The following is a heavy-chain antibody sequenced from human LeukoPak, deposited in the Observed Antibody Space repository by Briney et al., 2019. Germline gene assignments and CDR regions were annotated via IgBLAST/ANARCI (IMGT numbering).Heavy chain of an antibody. Sequence: GGSLRLSCAVSGFTFDDYAMHWVRQVPGKGLEWVSGINWNSDSIGYADSVKGRFTTSRDNAKNSLYLQMNRLRPEDAAVYYCAKAPVTTCRGAYCYPFGYWGQGTLVTVSS. CDR1: GFTFDDYA. CDR2: INWNSDSI. CDR3: AKAPVTTCRGAYCYPFGY. V-gene: IGHV3-9*01. D-gene: IGHD2-21*01. J-gene: IGHJ4*02.